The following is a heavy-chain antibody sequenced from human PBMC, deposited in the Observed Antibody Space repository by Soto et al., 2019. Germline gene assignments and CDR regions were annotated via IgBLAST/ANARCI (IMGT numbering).Heavy chain of an antibody. J-gene: IGHJ6*02. V-gene: IGHV1-69*06. CDR2: IIPSFATG. CDR3: ARSYYGSGSYWFYGMDV. Sequence: QVQLVQSGAEVKKPGSSVKVSCKASGGTFGNSDISWVRQAPGQGLEWMGGIIPSFATGNSAPEFQGRLTITADKSTTTAYMELSSLRSEDTAVYYCARSYYGSGSYWFYGMDVWGQGTTVTVSS. D-gene: IGHD3-10*01. CDR1: GGTFGNSD.